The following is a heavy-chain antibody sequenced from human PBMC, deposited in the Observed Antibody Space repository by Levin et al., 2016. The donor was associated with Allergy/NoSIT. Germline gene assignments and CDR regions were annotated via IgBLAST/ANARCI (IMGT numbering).Heavy chain of an antibody. J-gene: IGHJ6*03. CDR3: ARQGSGWYYYYYYYMDV. Sequence: WIRQPPGKGLEWIGSIYYSGSTYYNPSLKSRVTISVDTSKNQFSLKLSSVTAADTAVYYCARQGSGWYYYYYYYMDVWGKGTTVTVSS. D-gene: IGHD6-19*01. CDR2: IYYSGST. V-gene: IGHV4-39*01.